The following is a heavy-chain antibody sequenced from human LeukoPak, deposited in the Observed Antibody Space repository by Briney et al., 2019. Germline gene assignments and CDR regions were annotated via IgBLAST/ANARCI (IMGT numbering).Heavy chain of an antibody. CDR1: GFSLSTRGVG. Sequence: GSGPTLVNPTQTLTLTCTFSGFSLSTRGVGVGWIRQPPGKALEWLALIYWDDDKRYSPSLKNRLTITKNTSKNQVVLTMTNMDPVDTATYYCAHRQNDFLTGFLNLDYWGQGTLVTVSS. CDR3: AHRQNDFLTGFLNLDY. CDR2: IYWDDDK. J-gene: IGHJ4*02. V-gene: IGHV2-5*02. D-gene: IGHD3-9*01.